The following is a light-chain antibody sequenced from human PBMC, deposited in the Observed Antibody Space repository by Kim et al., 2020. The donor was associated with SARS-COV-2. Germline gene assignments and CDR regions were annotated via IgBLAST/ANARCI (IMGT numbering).Light chain of an antibody. CDR3: QQYKNWRT. Sequence: VSPGERAPLSCRASQSVSSKVAWYQQKPGQAPRLLIYGASTRATGIPARFAGSGSGTEFTLTISSLQSEDFGVYYCQQYKNWRTFGQGTKVDIK. J-gene: IGKJ1*01. V-gene: IGKV3-15*01. CDR1: QSVSSK. CDR2: GAS.